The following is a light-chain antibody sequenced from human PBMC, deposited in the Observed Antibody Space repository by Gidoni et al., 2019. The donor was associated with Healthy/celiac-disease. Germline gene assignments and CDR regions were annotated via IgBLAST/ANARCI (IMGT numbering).Light chain of an antibody. Sequence: DIQMTQSPSSLSASVGDRVTITCQASQDISNYLNWYQQKPGKAPKLLIYHASNLETGVPSRFSGRGSGTDFTFTISSLQPEDIATYYCQQYDNLPLTFGGGTKVEIK. CDR2: HAS. V-gene: IGKV1-33*01. CDR3: QQYDNLPLT. CDR1: QDISNY. J-gene: IGKJ4*01.